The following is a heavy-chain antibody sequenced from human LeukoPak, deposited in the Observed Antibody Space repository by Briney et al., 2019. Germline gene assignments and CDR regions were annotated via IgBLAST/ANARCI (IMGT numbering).Heavy chain of an antibody. Sequence: VALGEYVVNGGRQTPEKELEWVSTITNTGGTTYYADSVKGRFTISRDNSKNTLYLQVNSLRAEDTAVYYCAKESRSFFDIWGQGTMVTVSS. CDR3: AKESRSFFDI. V-gene: IGHV3-23*01. D-gene: IGHD2-15*01. CDR1: VALGEYV. CDR2: ITNTGGTT. J-gene: IGHJ3*02.